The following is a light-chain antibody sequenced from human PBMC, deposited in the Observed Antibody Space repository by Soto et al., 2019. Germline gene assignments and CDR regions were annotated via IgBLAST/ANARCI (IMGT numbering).Light chain of an antibody. CDR3: QQLDSYPVT. J-gene: IGKJ4*01. CDR2: SAS. CDR1: QGISTF. Sequence: DIQLTQSPAFLSASVGDKVTITCRASQGISTFLAWYHQKPGQAPNLLIYSASTLQSGVPSRFSGSGSGTEFTLTISSLQPEDFATYFCQQLDSYPVTFGGGTKVEMK. V-gene: IGKV1-9*01.